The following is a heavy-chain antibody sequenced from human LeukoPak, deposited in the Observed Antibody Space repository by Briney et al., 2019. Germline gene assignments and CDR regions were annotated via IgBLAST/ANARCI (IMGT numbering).Heavy chain of an antibody. CDR3: ARERWLQYYYFDY. J-gene: IGHJ4*02. CDR1: GGSFSGYY. Sequence: PSETLSLTCAVYGGSFSGYYWSWIRQPPGKGLEWIGEINHSGSTNYNPSLKSRVTISVDTSKNQFSLKLSSVTAADTAVYYCARERWLQYYYFDYWGQGTLVTVSS. V-gene: IGHV4-34*01. D-gene: IGHD5-24*01. CDR2: INHSGST.